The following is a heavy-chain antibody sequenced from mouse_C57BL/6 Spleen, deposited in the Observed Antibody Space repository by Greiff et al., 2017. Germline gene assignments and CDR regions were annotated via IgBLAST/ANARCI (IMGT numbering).Heavy chain of an antibody. J-gene: IGHJ1*03. CDR2: IHPNSGST. D-gene: IGHD4-1*01. Sequence: VQLQQPGAELVKPGASVKLSCKASGYTFTSYWMHWVKQRPGQGLEWIGMIHPNSGSTNYNEKFKSKATLTVDKANSTAYMQLRRRTSEDAAVYYCESQNWDWYFDVWGTGTTVTVSS. CDR3: ESQNWDWYFDV. CDR1: GYTFTSYW. V-gene: IGHV1-64*01.